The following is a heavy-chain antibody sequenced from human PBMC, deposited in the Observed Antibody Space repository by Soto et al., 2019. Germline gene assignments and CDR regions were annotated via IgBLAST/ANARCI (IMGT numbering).Heavy chain of an antibody. CDR1: GYSFTSSW. J-gene: IGHJ4*02. V-gene: IGHV5-51*01. CDR3: SRVDPGETSPFDH. D-gene: IGHD3-10*01. Sequence: GESLKISCKGSGYSFTSSWIGWVRQMPGKGLEWMGIIYPGDSDTRYSPSFQGQVTMTRDTSTSTVYMELSSLRSEDTAVYYCSRVDPGETSPFDHWGQGTLVTVSS. CDR2: IYPGDSDT.